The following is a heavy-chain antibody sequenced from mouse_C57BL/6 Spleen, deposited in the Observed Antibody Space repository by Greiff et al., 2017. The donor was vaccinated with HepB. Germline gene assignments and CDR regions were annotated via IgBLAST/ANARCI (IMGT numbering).Heavy chain of an antibody. Sequence: VQLQQSGPELVKPGASVKISCKASGYTFTDYYMNWVKQSHGKSLEWIGDINPNNGGTSYNQKFKGKATLTVDKSSSTAYMELSSLTSEDSAVYYGARYGSSSAWFAYWGQGTLVTVSA. J-gene: IGHJ3*01. D-gene: IGHD1-1*01. CDR2: INPNNGGT. CDR1: GYTFTDYY. V-gene: IGHV1-26*01. CDR3: ARYGSSSAWFAY.